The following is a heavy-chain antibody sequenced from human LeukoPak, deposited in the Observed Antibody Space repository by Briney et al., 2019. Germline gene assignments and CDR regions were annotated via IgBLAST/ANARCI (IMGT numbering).Heavy chain of an antibody. CDR2: FDPEDGET. J-gene: IGHJ4*02. D-gene: IGHD1-26*01. V-gene: IGHV1-24*01. CDR1: GYTLTELS. CDR3: ARVSPVEGAADY. Sequence: EASVKVSCKVSGYTLTELSMHWVRQAPGKGLEWMGGFDPEDGETIYAQKFQGRVTITADESTSTAYMELSSLRSEDTAVYYCARVSPVEGAADYWGQGTLVTVSS.